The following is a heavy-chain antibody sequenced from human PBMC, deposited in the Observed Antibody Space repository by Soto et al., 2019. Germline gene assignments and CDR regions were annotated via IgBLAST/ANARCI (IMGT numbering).Heavy chain of an antibody. CDR1: GFSFSRHG. CDR2: ISYDGSNQ. D-gene: IGHD6-19*01. Sequence: GSLRLSCAASGFSFSRHGMHWVRQAQGKGLEWVEVISYDGSNQDYADSVKGRFSISRDNSKNTVYLQMNSLRVEDSAVYYCARDRSSTYYYYGMDLWGQGTTFTVSS. V-gene: IGHV3-30-3*01. CDR3: ARDRSSTYYYYGMDL. J-gene: IGHJ6*02.